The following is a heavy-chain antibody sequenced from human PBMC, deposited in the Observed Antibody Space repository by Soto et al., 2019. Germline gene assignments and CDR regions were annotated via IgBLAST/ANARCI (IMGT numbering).Heavy chain of an antibody. CDR3: SRGTYYPQSSGLHADY. D-gene: IGHD3-22*01. V-gene: IGHV3-30*03. Sequence: SLSLPFQTPGLTFINYPRSGFAQVPGRGLEWVAMISSDGHHQFYVDNLRGRFTVSRDNSKNTLFLQVNSLRPEDTAVYYCSRGTYYPQSSGLHADYWGPGTVVTVSS. J-gene: IGHJ4*02. CDR1: GLTFINYP. CDR2: ISSDGHHQ.